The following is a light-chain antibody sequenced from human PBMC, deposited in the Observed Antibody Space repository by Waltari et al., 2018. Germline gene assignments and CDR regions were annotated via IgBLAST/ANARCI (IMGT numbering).Light chain of an antibody. V-gene: IGLV2-11*01. CDR2: DVS. J-gene: IGLJ1*01. CDR1: SSDVGGYNY. CDR3: CSDAGSYTLGHCV. Sequence: QSALTQPRSVSGSPGQSVTISCTGTSSDVGGYNYVSWYQQHPGKAPKLMIYDVSTRPSGLPDRFSGSKSGSTAPLTISGLQAEDEAHYYCCSDAGSYTLGHCVFGTGTKVTDL.